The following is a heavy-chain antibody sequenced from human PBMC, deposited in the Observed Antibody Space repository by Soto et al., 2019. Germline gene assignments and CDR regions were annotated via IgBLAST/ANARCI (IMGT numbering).Heavy chain of an antibody. Sequence: ASVKVSCNASGYTFTSYGISWVRQAPGQGLECMGWISAYTGNTNYAQKLQGRVTMTRDTSTSTAYMELRSLRFDDTAVYYCAVTTVVTPGAFDIWGQGTMVTVSS. CDR3: AVTTVVTPGAFDI. V-gene: IGHV1-18*01. D-gene: IGHD4-17*01. CDR2: ISAYTGNT. CDR1: GYTFTSYG. J-gene: IGHJ3*02.